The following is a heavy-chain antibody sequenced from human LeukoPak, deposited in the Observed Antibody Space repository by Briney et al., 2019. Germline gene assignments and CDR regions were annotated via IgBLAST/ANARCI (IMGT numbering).Heavy chain of an antibody. J-gene: IGHJ4*02. V-gene: IGHV4-59*08. CDR3: ARTTVTVSHFDY. CDR1: GGTMSSYY. Sequence: SETLSLTCTVSGGTMSSYYWSWIRQPPGKGLEWIGYIYDSGSTNHNPSLKSRVTISVDTSKNQFSLKLSSVTAADTAVYYCARTTVTVSHFDYWGQGTLVTVSS. CDR2: IYDSGST. D-gene: IGHD4-17*01.